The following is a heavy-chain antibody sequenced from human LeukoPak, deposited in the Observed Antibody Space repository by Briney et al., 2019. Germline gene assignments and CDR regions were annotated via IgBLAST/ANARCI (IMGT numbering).Heavy chain of an antibody. J-gene: IGHJ6*03. V-gene: IGHV4-61*02. CDR2: IYTSGST. CDR1: GGSISSGSYY. D-gene: IGHD3-22*01. Sequence: SETLSLTCTVSGGSISSGSYYWSWIRQPAGKGLEWIGRIYTSGSTNYNPSLKSRVTISVDTSKNQFSLKLSSVTAADTAVYYCARVGYYDSSGYRGYYCYYYMDVWGKGTTVTVSS. CDR3: ARVGYYDSSGYRGYYCYYYMDV.